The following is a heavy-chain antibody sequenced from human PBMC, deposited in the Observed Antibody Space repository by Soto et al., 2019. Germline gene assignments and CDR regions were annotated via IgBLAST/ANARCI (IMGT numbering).Heavy chain of an antibody. Sequence: QLQLHQSGSGLVKASQTLSLTCTLSGASITYGGYSWSWIRQPPGKDLEWLGYISHLESTFYNPSFQSRLTSSIDRSKNQFSLKMASMTAADTAVYYRARGGGYDPFDYWGQGTLVTVAS. D-gene: IGHD5-12*01. CDR2: ISHLEST. CDR1: GASITYGGYS. V-gene: IGHV4-30-2*01. J-gene: IGHJ4*02. CDR3: ARGGGYDPFDY.